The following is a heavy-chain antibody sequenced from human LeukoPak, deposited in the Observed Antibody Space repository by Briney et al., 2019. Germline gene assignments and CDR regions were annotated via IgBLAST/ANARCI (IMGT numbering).Heavy chain of an antibody. D-gene: IGHD3-3*01. Sequence: GGSLRLSCAASGFNFKTYWMTWVRQAPGRGLERVAKINQEGSEKYYVDSVQGRFTISRDNADNSLYLQMNSLRAEDTAVYYCARGVVYPAWSGPHWSDYWGQGALVTVSS. J-gene: IGHJ4*02. CDR3: ARGVVYPAWSGPHWSDY. CDR1: GFNFKTYW. V-gene: IGHV3-7*01. CDR2: INQEGSEK.